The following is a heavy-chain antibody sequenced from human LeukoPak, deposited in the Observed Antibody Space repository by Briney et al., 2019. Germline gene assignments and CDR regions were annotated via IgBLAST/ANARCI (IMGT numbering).Heavy chain of an antibody. V-gene: IGHV4-59*12. CDR3: ARRSDCSSSNCYNDNWFDP. Sequence: SETLSLTCTVSGGSISSYYWSWIRQPPGKGLECIGYIHYTGSTNYNPSLKSRVVISIDTSKRQFSLNLNSMTAADTAVYYSARRSDCSSSNCYNDNWFDPWGQGTLVTVSP. CDR2: IHYTGST. J-gene: IGHJ5*02. D-gene: IGHD2-2*02. CDR1: GGSISSYY.